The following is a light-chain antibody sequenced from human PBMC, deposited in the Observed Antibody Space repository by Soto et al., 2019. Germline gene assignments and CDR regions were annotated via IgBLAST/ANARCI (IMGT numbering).Light chain of an antibody. CDR2: DVS. Sequence: QSALTQPASVSGSPGQSITISCAGSSGDVGAYNFVSWYQQHPGKAPKLMIYDVSNRPSGVSSRFSGSKSGNTASLTISGLQPEDEADYYCSSFTSDTTRIFGGGTKLTVL. J-gene: IGLJ2*01. CDR1: SGDVGAYNF. V-gene: IGLV2-14*01. CDR3: SSFTSDTTRI.